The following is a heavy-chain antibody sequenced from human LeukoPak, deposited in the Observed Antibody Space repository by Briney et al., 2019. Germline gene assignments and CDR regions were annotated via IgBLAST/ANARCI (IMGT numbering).Heavy chain of an antibody. Sequence: SETLSLTCAVYGGSFSGYYRSWLRQPPGKGLEWIGEINHSGSTNYNPSLKSRVTISVDTSKNQFSLKLSSVTAADTAVYYCARQKYPSGFDYWGQGTLVTVSS. CDR1: GGSFSGYY. CDR3: ARQKYPSGFDY. V-gene: IGHV4-34*01. CDR2: INHSGST. J-gene: IGHJ4*02. D-gene: IGHD2-2*01.